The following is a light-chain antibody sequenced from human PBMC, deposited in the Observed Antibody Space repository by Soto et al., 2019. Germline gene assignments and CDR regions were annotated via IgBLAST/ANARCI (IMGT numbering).Light chain of an antibody. Sequence: EIVMTQSPATLSVSPGERATLSCRASQSVSINLAWYQQKPGQAPRLLIYGASTRATGTPARFSGSGSGTEFTLTISGLQSEDFAVYYCQQYNNWPRTFGGGTKVEIK. CDR3: QQYNNWPRT. CDR2: GAS. J-gene: IGKJ4*01. CDR1: QSVSIN. V-gene: IGKV3-15*01.